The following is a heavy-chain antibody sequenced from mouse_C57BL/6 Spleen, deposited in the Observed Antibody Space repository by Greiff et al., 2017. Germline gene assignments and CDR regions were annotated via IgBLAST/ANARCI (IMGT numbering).Heavy chain of an antibody. J-gene: IGHJ2*01. CDR1: GFSFNTYA. CDR2: IRSKSNNYAT. V-gene: IGHV10-1*01. CDR3: VRDGYGYDRGDYFDY. D-gene: IGHD2-2*01. Sequence: DVMLVESGGGLVQPKGSLKLSCAASGFSFNTYAMNWVRQAPGKGLEWVARIRSKSNNYATYYADSVKDRFTISRDDSESMLYLQMNNLKTEDTAMYYCVRDGYGYDRGDYFDYWGQGTTLTVSS.